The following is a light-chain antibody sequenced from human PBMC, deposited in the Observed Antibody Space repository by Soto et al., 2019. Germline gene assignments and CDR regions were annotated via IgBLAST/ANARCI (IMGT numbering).Light chain of an antibody. CDR2: AAS. Sequence: IQFTQSPSCLSAAVLDRVTITCLASQGISSYLAWYQQKPGKAHKLLIYAASTLQSGVTSRFSGSGSGTDFTLTIRSLQPEDFATYYCKKLNSYPRKCGHGTTGDLK. CDR1: QGISSY. CDR3: KKLNSYPRK. J-gene: IGKJ1*01. V-gene: IGKV1-9*01.